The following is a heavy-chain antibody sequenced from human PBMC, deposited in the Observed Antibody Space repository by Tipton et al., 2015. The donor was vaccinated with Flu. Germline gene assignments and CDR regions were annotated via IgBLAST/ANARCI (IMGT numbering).Heavy chain of an antibody. CDR3: ARAAAEGFDI. D-gene: IGHD2-15*01. CDR1: GFTFSDDY. J-gene: IGHJ3*02. CDR2: TRDKANSYTT. Sequence: SLRLSCAASGFTFSDDYMSWIRQAPGKGLEWIGRTRDKANSYTTEYAASVKGRFTISRDGSRNSLYLQMNSLKTEDTAVYYCARAAAEGFDIWGQGTMVTVSS. V-gene: IGHV3-72*01.